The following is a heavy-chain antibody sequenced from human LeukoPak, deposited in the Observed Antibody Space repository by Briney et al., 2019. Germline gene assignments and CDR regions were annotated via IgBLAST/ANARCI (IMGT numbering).Heavy chain of an antibody. CDR1: GFTFSCYE. J-gene: IGHJ4*02. Sequence: GGSLRLSCAASGFTFSCYEMNWVRQAPGKGLEWISYITTSGTSTYYADSVKGRFTISRDNGKTALSLQMNSLRAEDTAVYYCVVHSATSCYWGQGTLVTVSS. D-gene: IGHD1-26*01. CDR2: ITTSGTST. CDR3: VVHSATSCY. V-gene: IGHV3-48*03.